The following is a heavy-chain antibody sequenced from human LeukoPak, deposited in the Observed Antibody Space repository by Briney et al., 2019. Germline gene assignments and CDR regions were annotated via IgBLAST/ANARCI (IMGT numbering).Heavy chain of an antibody. V-gene: IGHV3-21*01. Sequence: GGSLRLSCAASGFTFSSYSMNWVRQAPGKGLKWVSSISSSSSYIYYADSVKGRFTISRDNAKNSLYLQMNSLKAADTAVYTCARLIAAAGNDYWGQGTLVTVSS. J-gene: IGHJ4*02. CDR3: ARLIAAAGNDY. CDR2: ISSSSSYI. D-gene: IGHD6-13*01. CDR1: GFTFSSYS.